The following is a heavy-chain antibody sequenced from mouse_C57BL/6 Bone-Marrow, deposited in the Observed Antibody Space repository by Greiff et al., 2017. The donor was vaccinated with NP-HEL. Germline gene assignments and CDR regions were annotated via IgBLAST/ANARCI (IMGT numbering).Heavy chain of an antibody. J-gene: IGHJ1*03. D-gene: IGHD2-2*01. CDR3: AGLRRGDWYFDV. Sequence: VQLQQPGAELVRPGSSVKLSCKASGYTFTSYWMHWVKQRPIQGLEWIGNIDPSDSETHYNQKFKDKATLTVDKSSSTAYMQLSSLTSEDSAVYYCAGLRRGDWYFDVWGTGTTVTVSS. CDR2: IDPSDSET. V-gene: IGHV1-52*01. CDR1: GYTFTSYW.